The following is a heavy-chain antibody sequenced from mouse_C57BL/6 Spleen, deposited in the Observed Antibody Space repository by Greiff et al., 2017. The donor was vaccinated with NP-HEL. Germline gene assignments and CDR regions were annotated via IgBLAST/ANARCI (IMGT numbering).Heavy chain of an antibody. J-gene: IGHJ2*01. CDR1: GYTFTSYW. Sequence: QVQLKESGAELVKPGASVKMSCKASGYTFTSYWITWVKQRPGQGLEWIGDIYPGSGSTNYNEKFKSKATLTVDTSSSTAYMQLSSLTSEDSAVYYCARILRYFDYWGQGTTLTVSS. CDR3: ARILRYFDY. CDR2: IYPGSGST. D-gene: IGHD1-1*01. V-gene: IGHV1-55*01.